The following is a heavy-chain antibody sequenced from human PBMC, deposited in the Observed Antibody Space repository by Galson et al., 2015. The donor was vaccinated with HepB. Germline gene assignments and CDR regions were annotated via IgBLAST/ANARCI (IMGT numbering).Heavy chain of an antibody. CDR2: ISSSSSTI. V-gene: IGHV3-48*01. D-gene: IGHD3-22*01. J-gene: IGHJ4*02. CDR1: GFTFSSYS. CDR3: ARDDFNYDSSGYYTIALPDY. Sequence: SLRLSCAASGFTFSSYSMNWVRQAPGKGLEWVSYISSSSSTIYYADSVKGRFTISRDNAKSSLYLQMNSLRAEDTAVYYCARDDFNYDSSGYYTIALPDYWGQGTLVTVSS.